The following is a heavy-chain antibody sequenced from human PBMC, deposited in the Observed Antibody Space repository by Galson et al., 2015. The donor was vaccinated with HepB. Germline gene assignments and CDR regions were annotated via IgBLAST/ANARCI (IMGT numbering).Heavy chain of an antibody. Sequence: SLRLSCAASGFTFSSFAMSWVRQAPGKGPEWVSTIFGGGSDSTFYADSVKGRFTISRDNSKNTLYVQMSSLRAEDTAIYYCARSRMDVWGKGPRSPSP. J-gene: IGHJ6*03. V-gene: IGHV3-23*01. CDR3: ARSRMDV. CDR2: IFGGGSDST. CDR1: GFTFSSFA.